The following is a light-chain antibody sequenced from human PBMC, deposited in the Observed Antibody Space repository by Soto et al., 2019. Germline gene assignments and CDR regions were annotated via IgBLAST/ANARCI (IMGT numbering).Light chain of an antibody. CDR3: TSYAGSNIWV. J-gene: IGLJ3*02. CDR1: SSDVGAYNY. V-gene: IGLV2-8*01. Sequence: QSVLTQPPSASGSPGQSVTISCTGTSSDVGAYNYVSWYQQYPGKAPKLMIYEVSKRPSGVPDRFSGSKSGKTASLTVSGLQPGDEADYYCTSYAGSNIWVFGGGTKVTVL. CDR2: EVS.